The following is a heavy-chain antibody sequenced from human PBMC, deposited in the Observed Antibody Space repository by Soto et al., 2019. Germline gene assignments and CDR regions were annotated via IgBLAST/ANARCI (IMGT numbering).Heavy chain of an antibody. V-gene: IGHV3-48*02. Sequence: EVQLVESGGGLVQPGGSLRLSCAASGFTFSSYSMNWVRQAPGKGLEWVSYISSSSSTIYYADSVKGRFTISRDNAKNSLYLQRNSLRDEDTAVYYCAREGGSLNWFDPWGQGTLVTVYS. CDR1: GFTFSSYS. CDR2: ISSSSSTI. D-gene: IGHD1-26*01. CDR3: AREGGSLNWFDP. J-gene: IGHJ5*02.